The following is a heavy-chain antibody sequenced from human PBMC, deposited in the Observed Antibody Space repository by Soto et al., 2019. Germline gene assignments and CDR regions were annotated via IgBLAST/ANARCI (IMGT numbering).Heavy chain of an antibody. D-gene: IGHD2-15*01. V-gene: IGHV3-23*01. CDR3: ARTNPDDPYCSGGSCYSHYHFDY. J-gene: IGHJ4*02. CDR2: ISGSGGST. CDR1: GFTFSNYA. Sequence: GGSLRLSCAASGFTFSNYAMSWVRQAPGKGLEWVSAISGSGGSTYYADSVKGRFTISRDNSKNTLYLQMNSLRSEDTAVYYCARTNPDDPYCSGGSCYSHYHFDYWGQGTLVTVSS.